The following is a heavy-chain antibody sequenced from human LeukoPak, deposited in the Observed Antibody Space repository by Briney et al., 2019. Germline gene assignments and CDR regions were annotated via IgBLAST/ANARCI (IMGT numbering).Heavy chain of an antibody. V-gene: IGHV1-69*06. CDR3: ARDRGSSGWYFRTGAD. D-gene: IGHD6-19*01. CDR2: IIPIFGTA. J-gene: IGHJ4*02. CDR1: GGTFSSYA. Sequence: SVKVSCKASGGTFSSYAISWVRPAPGQGLEWMGGIIPIFGTANYAQKFQGRVTITADKSTSTAYMELSSLRSEDTAVYYCARDRGSSGWYFRTGADWGQGTLVTVSS.